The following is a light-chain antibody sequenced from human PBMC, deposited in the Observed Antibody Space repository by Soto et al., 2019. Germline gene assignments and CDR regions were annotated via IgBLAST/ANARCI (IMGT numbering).Light chain of an antibody. Sequence: QSALTQPASVSVSPGQSIIISCTGTSSDVGSSNLVSWYQHHPGKAPKLIISEGSRRPSGVSGRFSGSKSGNTASLTISGLQVGDEADYYCCSFTGSSSLYVFGTGTKVTVL. J-gene: IGLJ1*01. CDR1: SSDVGSSNL. CDR3: CSFTGSSSLYV. V-gene: IGLV2-23*01. CDR2: EGS.